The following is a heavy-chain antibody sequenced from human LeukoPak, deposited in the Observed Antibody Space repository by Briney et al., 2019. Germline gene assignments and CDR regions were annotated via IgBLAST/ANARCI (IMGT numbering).Heavy chain of an antibody. Sequence: GGSLRLSCAASGFTFSRYGMSWVRQAPGKGLEWVSGISGSGGSTYYADSVKGRFSISRDNSKNTLHLQMNSLRAEDTAVYYCAELGITMIGGVWGKGTTVTISS. CDR2: ISGSGGST. V-gene: IGHV3-23*01. D-gene: IGHD3-10*02. CDR1: GFTFSRYG. J-gene: IGHJ6*04. CDR3: AELGITMIGGV.